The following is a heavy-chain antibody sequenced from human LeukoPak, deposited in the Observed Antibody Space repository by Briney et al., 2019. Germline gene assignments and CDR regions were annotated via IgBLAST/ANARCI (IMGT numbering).Heavy chain of an antibody. CDR2: ISSSSSYI. J-gene: IGHJ3*02. Sequence: GGSLRLSCAASRFTCSSYNMNWVRQAPGKGLEWVSSISSSSSYIYYADSVKGRFTISRDNAKNSLYLQMNSLRAEDTAVYYCARDRDFDWLSNPDAFDIWGQGTMVTVSS. CDR3: ARDRDFDWLSNPDAFDI. CDR1: RFTCSSYN. D-gene: IGHD3-9*01. V-gene: IGHV3-21*01.